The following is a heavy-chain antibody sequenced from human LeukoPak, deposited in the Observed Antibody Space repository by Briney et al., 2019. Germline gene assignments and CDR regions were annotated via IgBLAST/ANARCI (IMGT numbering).Heavy chain of an antibody. J-gene: IGHJ6*03. CDR2: INPNSGGT. CDR1: GYTFTGYY. CDR3: AREAYCSSTSCYRNSNYDDYYYYYYMDV. V-gene: IGHV1-2*02. D-gene: IGHD2-2*01. Sequence: ASVKVSCKASGYTFTGYYMHWVRQAPGQGLEWMGWINPNSGGTNYAQKFQGRVTMTRDTSISTAYMELSRLRSDDTAVYYCAREAYCSSTSCYRNSNYDDYYYYYYMDVWGKGTTVTVSS.